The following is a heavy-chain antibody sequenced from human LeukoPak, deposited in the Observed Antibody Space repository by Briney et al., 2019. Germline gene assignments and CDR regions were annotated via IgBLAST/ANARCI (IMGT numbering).Heavy chain of an antibody. D-gene: IGHD3-10*02. Sequence: PGGSLRLSCAVSGFTFSSYWMSWVRQAPGKGLEWVANIKQDGSEKYYVDSVKGRFTISRDNAKNSLYLQMNSLRAEDTAVYYRAELGITMIGGVWGKGTTVTISS. CDR3: AELGITMIGGV. J-gene: IGHJ6*04. CDR2: IKQDGSEK. CDR1: GFTFSSYW. V-gene: IGHV3-7*01.